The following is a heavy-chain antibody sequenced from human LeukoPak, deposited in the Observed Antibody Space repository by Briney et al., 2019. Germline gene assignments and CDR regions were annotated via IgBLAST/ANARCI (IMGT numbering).Heavy chain of an antibody. D-gene: IGHD5-12*01. V-gene: IGHV3-48*02. J-gene: IGHJ4*02. CDR1: EFTFSNYG. Sequence: SGGSLRLSCAASEFTFSNYGMHWVRQAPGRGLEWVSYISSSGNTIYYADSVKGRFTVSRDNVHNTLYLQMNSLRDEDTAVYYCARDSEWLRLLTTPYYFDYWGQGTRVTVSS. CDR3: ARDSEWLRLLTTPYYFDY. CDR2: ISSSGNTI.